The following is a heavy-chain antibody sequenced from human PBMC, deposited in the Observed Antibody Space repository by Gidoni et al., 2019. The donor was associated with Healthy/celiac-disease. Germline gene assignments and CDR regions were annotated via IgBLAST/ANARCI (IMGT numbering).Heavy chain of an antibody. CDR3: ARAHLGHDFWSGYSNWFDP. D-gene: IGHD3-3*01. Sequence: EVQLVESGGGLIQPGGSLRLSCAASGFTVSSNYMSWVRQAPGKGLEWVSVIYSGVSTYYADSVKGRFTISRDNSKNTLYLQMNSLRAEDTAVYYCARAHLGHDFWSGYSNWFDPWGQGTLVTVSS. CDR1: GFTVSSNY. V-gene: IGHV3-53*01. J-gene: IGHJ5*02. CDR2: IYSGVST.